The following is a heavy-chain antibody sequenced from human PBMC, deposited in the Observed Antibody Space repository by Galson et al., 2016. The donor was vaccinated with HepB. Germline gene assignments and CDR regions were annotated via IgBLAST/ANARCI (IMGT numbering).Heavy chain of an antibody. CDR2: LIPILGSP. Sequence: SVKVSCKASGGSFTSYGITWVRQAPGQGLEWMGGLIPILGSPNYAQTFQGRLTITADESTNTAYMELSNLRSEDTAVYYCARVGDSTGWYPLYNWFDPWGQGTLVTVSS. CDR1: GGSFTSYG. J-gene: IGHJ5*02. D-gene: IGHD6-19*01. CDR3: ARVGDSTGWYPLYNWFDP. V-gene: IGHV1-69*13.